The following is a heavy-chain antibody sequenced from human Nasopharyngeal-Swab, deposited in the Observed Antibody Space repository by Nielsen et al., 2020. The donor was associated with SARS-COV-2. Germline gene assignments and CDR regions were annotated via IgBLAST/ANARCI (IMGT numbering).Heavy chain of an antibody. J-gene: IGHJ3*02. V-gene: IGHV4-39*07. D-gene: IGHD1-1*01. CDR3: ARNGENAFDI. CDR1: GGSISSSSYY. CDR2: IYYSGST. Sequence: SETLSLTCTVSGGSISSSSYYWGWIRQPPGKGLEWIGSIYYSGSTYYNPSLKSRVTISVYTSKNQFSLKLSSVTAADTAVYYCARNGENAFDIWGQGTMVTVSS.